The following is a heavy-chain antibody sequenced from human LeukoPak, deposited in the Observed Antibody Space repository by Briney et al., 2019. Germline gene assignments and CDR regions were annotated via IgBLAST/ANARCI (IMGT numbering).Heavy chain of an antibody. CDR2: VFHTGST. CDR3: ARAPFSYYALDI. J-gene: IGHJ6*02. V-gene: IGHV4-4*02. CDR1: GGSVSSTNW. Sequence: SETLCLTCAVSGGSVSSTNWWSWVRQSPGKGLEWIGEVFHTGSTSYNASLTSRVTISLDKSGNQLSLQLRSVTAADTAVYFCARAPFSYYALDIWGQGTTVTVSS.